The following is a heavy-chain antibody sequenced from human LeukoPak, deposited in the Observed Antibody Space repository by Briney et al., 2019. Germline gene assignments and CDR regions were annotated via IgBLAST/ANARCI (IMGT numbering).Heavy chain of an antibody. V-gene: IGHV3-7*01. Sequence: QPGGSLRLSCAASGFTFSDYWMTWVRQAPGMGLEWVANIKEDGNDKYYVDSVRGRFTISRDNAKNSLYLQISSPRVEDTAVYYCARVAYDYVWGSYRQYTFDFWGRGTMVTVSS. CDR1: GFTFSDYW. D-gene: IGHD3-16*02. J-gene: IGHJ3*01. CDR3: ARVAYDYVWGSYRQYTFDF. CDR2: IKEDGNDK.